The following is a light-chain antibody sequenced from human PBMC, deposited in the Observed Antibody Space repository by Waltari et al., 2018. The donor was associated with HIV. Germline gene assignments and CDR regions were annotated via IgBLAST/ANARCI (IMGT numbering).Light chain of an antibody. Sequence: QSVLTQPPSASGTPGQRVTISCSGSSSNIGSNTVNWYQQLPGTAPKLLIYSNIQRPSGVPDRLAGSKSGTSASLAISGLQSEDEANYYCAAWDDSLIGPVFGGGTKLTVL. CDR2: SNI. J-gene: IGLJ3*02. CDR1: SSNIGSNT. V-gene: IGLV1-44*01. CDR3: AAWDDSLIGPV.